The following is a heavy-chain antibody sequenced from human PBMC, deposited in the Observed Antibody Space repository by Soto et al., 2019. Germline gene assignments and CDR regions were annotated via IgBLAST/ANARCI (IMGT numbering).Heavy chain of an antibody. Sequence: GGSLRLSCAASGFTFSILAMGWVRQAPGKGLEWVSVIDYTGGTTYYTDSVKGRFIISRDNSKKILYLQMNSLRTEDTAIYYCAKDGTRTSGWYYFDYWGRGALVTVSS. CDR2: IDYTGGTT. CDR1: GFTFSILA. D-gene: IGHD6-19*01. J-gene: IGHJ4*02. CDR3: AKDGTRTSGWYYFDY. V-gene: IGHV3-23*01.